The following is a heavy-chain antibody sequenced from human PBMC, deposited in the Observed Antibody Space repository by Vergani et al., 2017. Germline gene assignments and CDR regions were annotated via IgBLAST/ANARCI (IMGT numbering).Heavy chain of an antibody. CDR1: GYTFTSYG. CDR3: ARDGITIFGVVSTTYYYYGMDV. J-gene: IGHJ6*02. CDR2: ISAYNGNT. D-gene: IGHD3-3*01. Sequence: QVQLVQSGAEVKKPGASVKVSCKASGYTFTSYGISWVRQAPGQGLEWMGWISAYNGNTNYAQKLQGRVTMTTDTSTSTAYMELRSLRSDDTAVYYCARDGITIFGVVSTTYYYYGMDVWGQGTTVTVSS. V-gene: IGHV1-18*01.